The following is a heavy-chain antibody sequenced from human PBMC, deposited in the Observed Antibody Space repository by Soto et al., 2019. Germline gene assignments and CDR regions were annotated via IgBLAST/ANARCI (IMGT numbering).Heavy chain of an antibody. CDR2: IDPSDSYT. J-gene: IGHJ6*02. CDR3: ARGPTTLTYYYYGMDV. V-gene: IGHV5-10-1*01. Sequence: PGESLKISCKGSGYSFPSYWISWVRQMPGKGLEWMGRIDPSDSYTNYSPSFQGHVTISADKSISTAYLQWSSLKASDTAMYYCARGPTTLTYYYYGMDVWGQGTTVTVSS. CDR1: GYSFPSYW. D-gene: IGHD1-26*01.